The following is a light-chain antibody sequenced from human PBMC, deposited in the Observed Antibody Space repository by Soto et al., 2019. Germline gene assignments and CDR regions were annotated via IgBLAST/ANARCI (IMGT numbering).Light chain of an antibody. CDR3: QQYNSWPPIT. V-gene: IGKV3-15*01. J-gene: IGKJ5*01. CDR2: GAS. Sequence: EIVMTQSPVTLSVSPGERATLSCRASQSLSSNLAWYQQQPGQAPRLLIYGASTRATGIPARFSGSGSGTEFTPSISSLQSEDFAVYYCQQYNSWPPITFGQGTRLEIK. CDR1: QSLSSN.